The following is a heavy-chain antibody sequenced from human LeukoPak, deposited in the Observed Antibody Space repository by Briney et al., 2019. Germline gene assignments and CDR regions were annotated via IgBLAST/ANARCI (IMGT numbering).Heavy chain of an antibody. CDR3: ARGVSRGYSYGRYYMDV. CDR1: GGSISSYY. Sequence: SETLSLTCTVSGGSISSYYWSWIRQPPGKGLEWIGYIYYSGSTNYNPSLKSRVTISVDTSKNQFSLKLSSVTAADTAVYYCARGVSRGYSYGRYYMDVWGKGTTITVSS. V-gene: IGHV4-59*01. CDR2: IYYSGST. D-gene: IGHD5-18*01. J-gene: IGHJ6*03.